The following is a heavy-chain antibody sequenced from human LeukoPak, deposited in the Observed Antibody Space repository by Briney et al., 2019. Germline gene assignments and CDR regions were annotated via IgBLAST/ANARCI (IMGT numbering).Heavy chain of an antibody. J-gene: IGHJ4*02. Sequence: TSQTLSLTCTVSGGSISSGDYCWSWIRQPPGKGLEWIGYIYYSGSTYYNPSLKSRVTISVDTSKNQFSLKLSSVTAADTAVYYCARVSGPYGDYYVDYWGQGTLVTVSS. CDR1: GGSISSGDYC. CDR3: ARVSGPYGDYYVDY. D-gene: IGHD4-17*01. V-gene: IGHV4-30-4*01. CDR2: IYYSGST.